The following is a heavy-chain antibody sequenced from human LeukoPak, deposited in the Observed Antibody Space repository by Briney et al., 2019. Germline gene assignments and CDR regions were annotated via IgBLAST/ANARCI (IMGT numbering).Heavy chain of an antibody. CDR3: AKRGVVIRVILVGFHKEAYYFDS. J-gene: IGHJ4*02. CDR1: GFTFSSYG. V-gene: IGHV3-23*01. Sequence: PGRSLRLSCAASGFTFSSYGMDWVRQAPGKGLEWVAGISDSGGRTNYADSVKGRFTISRDNPKNTLYLQMNSLRAEDTAVYFCAKRGVVIRVILVGFHKEAYYFDSWGQGALVTVSS. CDR2: ISDSGGRT. D-gene: IGHD3-22*01.